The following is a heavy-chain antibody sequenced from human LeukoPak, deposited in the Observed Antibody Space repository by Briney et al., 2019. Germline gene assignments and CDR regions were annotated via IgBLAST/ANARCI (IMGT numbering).Heavy chain of an antibody. CDR3: ARGYTSDAFDI. D-gene: IGHD1-1*01. CDR1: GFTVSSNS. J-gene: IGHJ3*02. Sequence: GGTLRLSCPASGFTVSSNSMSWVRQAPGKGLEWVSVIYSGGTTYYAYSVKGRFTISRDNSKNTLYLQMNSLRAEDTAVYYCARGYTSDAFDIWGQGTMVTVSS. CDR2: IYSGGTT. V-gene: IGHV3-66*02.